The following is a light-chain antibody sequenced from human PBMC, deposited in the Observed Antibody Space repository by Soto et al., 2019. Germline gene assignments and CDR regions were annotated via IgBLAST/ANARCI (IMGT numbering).Light chain of an antibody. CDR2: DVS. CDR1: QSVSSY. CDR3: QQYGSSPWT. V-gene: IGKV3-20*01. Sequence: EIVLTQSPATLSLSPGERATLSCRASQSVSSYLAWYQQKPGQAPRLLIYDVSNRASGIPARFSGSGSGTDFTLTISRLEPEDFAMYYCQQYGSSPWTFGQGTKVDIK. J-gene: IGKJ1*01.